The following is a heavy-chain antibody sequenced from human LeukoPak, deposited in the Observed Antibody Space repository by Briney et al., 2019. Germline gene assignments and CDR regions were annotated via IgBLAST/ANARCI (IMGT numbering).Heavy chain of an antibody. V-gene: IGHV3-30*19. CDR2: ISYDGSNK. CDR3: ARGIHGDYDFDY. J-gene: IGHJ4*02. CDR1: GFTFSNYG. D-gene: IGHD4-17*01. Sequence: GGSLRLSCAASGFTFSNYGMHWVRQAPGKGLEWVAVISYDGSNKYYADSVKGRFTISRDNSKNTLYLQMNSLRAEDTAVYYCARGIHGDYDFDYWGQGTLVTVSS.